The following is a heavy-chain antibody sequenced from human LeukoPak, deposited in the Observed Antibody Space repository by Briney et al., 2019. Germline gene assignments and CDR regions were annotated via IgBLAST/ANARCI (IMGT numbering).Heavy chain of an antibody. CDR1: GFTVSSNY. D-gene: IGHD4-11*01. CDR2: IYSGGST. V-gene: IGHV3-53*01. CDR3: ARAGQYYFDY. Sequence: PGGSLRLSCAASGFTVSSNYMSWVRQAPGKGLEWVLVIYSGGSTYYADSVKGRFIISRDNSKNTLYLQMNSLRAEDTAVYYCARAGQYYFDYWGQGTLVTVSS. J-gene: IGHJ4*02.